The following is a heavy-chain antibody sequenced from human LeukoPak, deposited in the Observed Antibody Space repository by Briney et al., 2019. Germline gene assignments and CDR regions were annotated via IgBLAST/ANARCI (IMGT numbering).Heavy chain of an antibody. CDR1: GFTFSSYA. CDR3: AKGQLFVLGY. Sequence: GGSLRLSCAASGFTFSSYAMSWVRQAPGKGLEWVSAISGSGGSTYYADSVKGRFTISRDNTKNTLYLQMNGLRAEDTAVYYCAKGQLFVLGYWGQGTLVTVSS. J-gene: IGHJ4*02. CDR2: ISGSGGST. D-gene: IGHD5-18*01. V-gene: IGHV3-23*01.